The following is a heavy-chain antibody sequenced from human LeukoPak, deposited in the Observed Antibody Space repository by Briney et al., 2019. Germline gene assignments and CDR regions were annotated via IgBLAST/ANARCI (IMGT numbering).Heavy chain of an antibody. CDR2: IYYSGST. CDR1: GGSVSSGNYY. V-gene: IGHV4-61*01. D-gene: IGHD2-21*02. Sequence: SESLSLTCTVSGGSVSSGNYYWSWIRQPPVKGLDWIGDIYYSGSTNYNPSLKSRVTISVDTSKNQFSLKPTSVTAADTAVYYCARARKDGDDHFDYWGQGTLVTVSS. J-gene: IGHJ4*02. CDR3: ARARKDGDDHFDY.